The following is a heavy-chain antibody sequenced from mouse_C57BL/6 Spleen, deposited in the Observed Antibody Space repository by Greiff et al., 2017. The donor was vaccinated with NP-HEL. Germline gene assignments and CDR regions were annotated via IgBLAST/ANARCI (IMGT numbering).Heavy chain of an antibody. CDR1: GYTFTDYY. D-gene: IGHD1-1*01. CDR3: ARHVDYYGSSYWYFDV. CDR2: INPNNGGT. J-gene: IGHJ1*03. Sequence: VQLQQSGPELVKPGASVKISCKASGYTFTDYYMNWVKQSHGKSLEWIGDINPNNGGTSYNQKFKGKATLTVDKSSSTAYMELRSLTSEDSAVYYCARHVDYYGSSYWYFDVWGTGTTVTVSS. V-gene: IGHV1-26*01.